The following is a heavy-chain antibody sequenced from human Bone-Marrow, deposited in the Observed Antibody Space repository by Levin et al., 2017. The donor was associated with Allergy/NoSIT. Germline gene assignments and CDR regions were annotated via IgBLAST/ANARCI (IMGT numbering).Heavy chain of an antibody. D-gene: IGHD3-22*01. J-gene: IGHJ4*02. CDR2: IHPGNSVT. Sequence: GGSLRLSCQASGYSFTTYWIAWVRQMPGKGLEWMGIIHPGNSVTTYSPSFQGQVIISADKSITTAYLQWASLKASDTAMYYCARHPSYYDGSGYYYSDSWGQGTLVTVSS. V-gene: IGHV5-51*01. CDR1: GYSFTTYW. CDR3: ARHPSYYDGSGYYYSDS.